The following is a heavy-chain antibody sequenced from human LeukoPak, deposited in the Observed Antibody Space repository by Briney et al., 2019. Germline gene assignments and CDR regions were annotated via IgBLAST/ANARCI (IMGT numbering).Heavy chain of an antibody. CDR1: GYTFTSYG. CDR3: ARDMGSGWYWDEYFQH. CDR2: ISAYNGNT. V-gene: IGHV1-18*01. J-gene: IGHJ1*01. D-gene: IGHD6-19*01. Sequence: GASVKVSCKASGYTFTSYGISWVRQAPGHGLEWMGWISAYNGNTNYAQKLQGRVTMTTDTSTSTAYMELRSLRSDDTAVYYCARDMGSGWYWDEYFQHWGQGTLVTVSS.